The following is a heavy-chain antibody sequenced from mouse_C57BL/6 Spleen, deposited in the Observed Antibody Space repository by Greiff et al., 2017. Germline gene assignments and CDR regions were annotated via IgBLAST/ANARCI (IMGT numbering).Heavy chain of an antibody. V-gene: IGHV1-55*01. CDR2: IFPGSGST. CDR1: GYTFTSYW. Sequence: QVQLKQPGAELVKPGASVKMSCKASGYTFTSYWITWVKQRPGQGLEWIGDIFPGSGSTNYNEKFKSKATLTVDTSSSTAYMQLSSLTSEDSAVYYCARREVLPPYAMDDWGQGTSVTVSS. J-gene: IGHJ4*01. CDR3: ARREVLPPYAMDD.